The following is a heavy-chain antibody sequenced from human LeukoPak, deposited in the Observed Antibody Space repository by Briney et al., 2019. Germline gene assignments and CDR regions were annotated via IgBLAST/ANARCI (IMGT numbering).Heavy chain of an antibody. CDR1: GFTFNDYG. J-gene: IGHJ4*02. Sequence: GALRLSCAASGFTFNDYGLSWVRQAPGKGLEWVSGINWNGGTAGYADSVRGRFTISRDNAKNSLYLQMNSLRAEDTAFYYCARNFGGGDRSGPFYWGQGTLVTVSS. V-gene: IGHV3-20*04. D-gene: IGHD3-22*01. CDR2: INWNGGTA. CDR3: ARNFGGGDRSGPFY.